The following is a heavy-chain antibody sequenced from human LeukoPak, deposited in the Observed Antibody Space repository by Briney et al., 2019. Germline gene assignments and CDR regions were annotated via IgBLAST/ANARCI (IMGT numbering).Heavy chain of an antibody. D-gene: IGHD3-22*01. CDR3: ARDLRDYYDSSGSNAEYYYGMDV. CDR1: GGSISSYY. V-gene: IGHV4-59*01. Sequence: SETLSLTCTVSGGSISSYYWSWIRQPPGKGLEWIGYIYYSGSTNCNPSLKSRVTISVDTSKNQFSLKLSSVTAADTAVYYCARDLRDYYDSSGSNAEYYYGMDVWGQGTTVTVSS. CDR2: IYYSGST. J-gene: IGHJ6*02.